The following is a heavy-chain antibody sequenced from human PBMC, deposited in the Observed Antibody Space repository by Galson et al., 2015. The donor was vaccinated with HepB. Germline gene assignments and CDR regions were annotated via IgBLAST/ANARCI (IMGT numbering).Heavy chain of an antibody. Sequence: SLRLSCAASGFTLRSHRMHWVRQAPGKGLVWVSRINRDGSSTNYADSVKGRFAISRDNAKNTLYLQMSSLRAEDTAVYYCARGIEVVPDASGMDVWGQGTTVTVSS. D-gene: IGHD2-2*01. J-gene: IGHJ6*02. CDR3: ARGIEVVPDASGMDV. CDR2: INRDGSST. CDR1: GFTLRSHR. V-gene: IGHV3-74*01.